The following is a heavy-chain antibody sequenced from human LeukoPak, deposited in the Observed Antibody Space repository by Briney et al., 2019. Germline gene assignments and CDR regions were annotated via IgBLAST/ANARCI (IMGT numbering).Heavy chain of an antibody. CDR1: GFTFDDYG. CDR3: AKDNSEADYYYYYMDV. CDR2: IWYGGSNK. Sequence: PGGSLRLSCAASGFTFDDYGMSWVRQAPGKGLEWVAVIWYGGSNKYYADSVKGRFTISRDNSKNTLYLQMNSLRAEDTAVYYCAKDNSEADYYYYYMDVWGKGTTVTVSS. J-gene: IGHJ6*03. D-gene: IGHD4-23*01. V-gene: IGHV3-30*02.